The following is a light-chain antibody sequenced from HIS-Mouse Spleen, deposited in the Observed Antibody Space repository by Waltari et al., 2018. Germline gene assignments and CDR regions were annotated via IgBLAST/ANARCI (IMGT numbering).Light chain of an antibody. CDR2: DVR. CDR1: SSDVGGYNY. V-gene: IGLV2-14*03. CDR3: SSYTSSSTLV. Sequence: QSALTQPASVSGSPGQSITISCTGTSSDVGGYNYVSWYQKHPGKAPKLMIYDVRNRPSGVSNRFSGSKSGNTASLTISGLQAEDEADYYCSSYTSSSTLVFGGGTKLTVL. J-gene: IGLJ2*01.